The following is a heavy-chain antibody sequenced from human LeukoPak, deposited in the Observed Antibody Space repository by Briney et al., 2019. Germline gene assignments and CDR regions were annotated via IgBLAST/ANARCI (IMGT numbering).Heavy chain of an antibody. CDR2: IIPIFATT. V-gene: IGHV1-69*13. J-gene: IGHJ4*02. CDR3: ARGRTHRRLWLGESTGGPFDY. CDR1: GGTFSSFA. Sequence: GASVKVSCKTSGGTFSSFAIAWVRQAPGQGLEWMAGIIPIFATTNYAQEFQGRVSLTADESTSTLYMELRSLRSDDTAVYYCARGRTHRRLWLGESTGGPFDYWGQGTLVTVSS. D-gene: IGHD3-10*01.